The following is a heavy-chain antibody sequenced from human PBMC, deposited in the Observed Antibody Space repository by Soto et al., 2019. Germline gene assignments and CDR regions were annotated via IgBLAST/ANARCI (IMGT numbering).Heavy chain of an antibody. V-gene: IGHV3-15*01. D-gene: IGHD4-17*01. J-gene: IGHJ3*02. Sequence: GESLKISCAASGFTFSNAWMSWVRQAPGKGLEWVGRIKSKPDGGTTDYAAPVKGRFTISRDDSKNTLYLQMNSLKTEDTAVYYCTTEGPYGDQDNDAFDIWGQGTMVTVSS. CDR2: IKSKPDGGTT. CDR1: GFTFSNAW. CDR3: TTEGPYGDQDNDAFDI.